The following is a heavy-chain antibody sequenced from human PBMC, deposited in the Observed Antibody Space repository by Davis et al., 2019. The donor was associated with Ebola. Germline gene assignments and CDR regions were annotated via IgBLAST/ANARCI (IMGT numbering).Heavy chain of an antibody. D-gene: IGHD5-18*01. CDR3: ARVNTAVVTMYHYGMDV. CDR2: INHSGST. Sequence: ESLKISCAASGFTFSSYAMNWVRQSPGQGLEWIGEINHSGSTNYNPSLKSRVTISVDTSRNQFSLRLTSVTAADTAVYYCARVNTAVVTMYHYGMDVWGQGTTVTVSS. CDR1: GFTFSSYA. V-gene: IGHV4-34*01. J-gene: IGHJ6*02.